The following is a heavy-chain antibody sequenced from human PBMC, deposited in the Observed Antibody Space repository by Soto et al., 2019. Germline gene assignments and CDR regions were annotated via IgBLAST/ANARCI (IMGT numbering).Heavy chain of an antibody. CDR2: INHSGST. V-gene: IGHV4-34*01. D-gene: IGHD5-12*01. CDR1: GGSFSGYY. CDR3: ARGKGRRIVATIYFDY. Sequence: SETLSLTCAVYGGSFSGYYWSWIRQPPGKGLEWIGEINHSGSTNYNPSLKSRVTISVDTSKNQFSLKLSSVTAADTAVYYCARGKGRRIVATIYFDYWGQGTLVTVSS. J-gene: IGHJ4*02.